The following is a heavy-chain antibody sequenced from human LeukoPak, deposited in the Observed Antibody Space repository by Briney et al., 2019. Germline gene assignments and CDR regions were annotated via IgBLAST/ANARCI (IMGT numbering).Heavy chain of an antibody. J-gene: IGHJ5*02. V-gene: IGHV3-21*01. CDR3: ARDRGYYASGEGFDP. D-gene: IGHD3-10*01. CDR2: ISTSSSYI. Sequence: PGGSLRLSRAASGFTFSGYDMNWVRQAPGKGLEWVSSISTSSSYIYYADSVKGRFTISRDNAKNSLYLQMNSLRAEDTAVYYCARDRGYYASGEGFDPWGQGTLVTVSS. CDR1: GFTFSGYD.